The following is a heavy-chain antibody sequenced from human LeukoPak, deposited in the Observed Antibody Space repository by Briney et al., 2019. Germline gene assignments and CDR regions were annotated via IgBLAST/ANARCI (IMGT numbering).Heavy chain of an antibody. CDR2: INPNSGGT. V-gene: IGHV1-2*02. CDR3: ARAAYCSSTSCTPYYGMDV. Sequence: ASVKVSRKASGYIFTGYYMHWVRQAPGQGLEWMGWINPNSGGTNYAQKFQGRVTMTRDTSISTAYMELSRLRSDDTAAYYCARAAYCSSTSCTPYYGMDVWGQGTTVTVSS. J-gene: IGHJ6*02. CDR1: GYIFTGYY. D-gene: IGHD2-2*01.